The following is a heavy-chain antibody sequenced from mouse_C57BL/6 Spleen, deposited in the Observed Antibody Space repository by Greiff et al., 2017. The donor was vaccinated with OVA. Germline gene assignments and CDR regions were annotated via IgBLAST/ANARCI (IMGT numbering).Heavy chain of an antibody. D-gene: IGHD1-1*01. CDR2: IYPGDGDT. CDR3: ATDYGSSAWFAY. J-gene: IGHJ3*01. Sequence: VKLQQSGAELVKPGASVKISCKASGYAFSSYWMNWVKQRPGKGLEWIGQIYPGDGDTNYNGKFKGKATLTADKSSSTAYMQLSSLTSEDSAVYFCATDYGSSAWFAYWGQGTLVTVSA. V-gene: IGHV1-80*01. CDR1: GYAFSSYW.